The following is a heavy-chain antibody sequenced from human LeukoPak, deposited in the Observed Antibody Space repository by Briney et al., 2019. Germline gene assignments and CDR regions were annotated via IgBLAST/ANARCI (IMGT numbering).Heavy chain of an antibody. J-gene: IGHJ4*02. CDR1: GYSISSGYY. Sequence: SETLSLTCAVSGYSISSGYYWGWIRQPPGKGLEWIGSIYHSGSTYYNPSLKSRVTISLDTSKNQFSLKLSSVTAADTAVYYCARAIIAVAGVYYFDYWGQGTLVTVSS. CDR3: ARAIIAVAGVYYFDY. D-gene: IGHD6-19*01. CDR2: IYHSGST. V-gene: IGHV4-38-2*01.